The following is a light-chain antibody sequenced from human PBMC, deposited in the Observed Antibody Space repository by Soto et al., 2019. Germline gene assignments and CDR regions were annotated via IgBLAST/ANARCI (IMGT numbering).Light chain of an antibody. Sequence: QSVLTQPPSASGTPGQRVTISCSGSSSNIGTNTVIWYQQLPRTAPKLLIYSNNQRPSGVPDRFSGSKSGTSASLAISGLQSEYEADYYCASWDVSLVVFGGGTKLTVL. CDR2: SNN. V-gene: IGLV1-44*01. CDR3: ASWDVSLVV. J-gene: IGLJ2*01. CDR1: SSNIGTNT.